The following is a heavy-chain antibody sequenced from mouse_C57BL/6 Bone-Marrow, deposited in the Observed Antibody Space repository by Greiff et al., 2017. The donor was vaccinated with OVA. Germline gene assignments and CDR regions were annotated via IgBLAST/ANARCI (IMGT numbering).Heavy chain of an antibody. CDR2: IHPTSGST. J-gene: IGHJ3*01. V-gene: IGHV1-64*01. D-gene: IGHD1-1*01. CDR1: GYTFTSYW. CDR3: ARHYYGSSYEFAY. Sequence: QVQLQQPGAELVKPGASVKLSCTASGYTFTSYWMHWVKQRPGQGLEWIGMIHPTSGSTNYNEKFKSKATLTVDKSSSTAYMQLSSLTSEDSAVDDCARHYYGSSYEFAYWGKGALVTVAA.